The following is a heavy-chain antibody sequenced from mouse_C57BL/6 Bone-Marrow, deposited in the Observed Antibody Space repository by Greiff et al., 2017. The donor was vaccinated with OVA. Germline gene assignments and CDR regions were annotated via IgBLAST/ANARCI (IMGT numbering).Heavy chain of an antibody. CDR2: IYPGDGDT. V-gene: IGHV1-82*01. D-gene: IGHD2-1*01. CDR3: AVYYGKDYAMDY. Sequence: VPLPASGPELVPPGASVQISCKASGSAFRRSWLNWVKQRPGKGLEWIGRIYPGDGDTNYNGKFKGKATLTADKSSSTAYMQLSSLTSEDSAVYFCAVYYGKDYAMDYWGQGTSVTVSS. CDR1: GSAFRRSW. J-gene: IGHJ4*01.